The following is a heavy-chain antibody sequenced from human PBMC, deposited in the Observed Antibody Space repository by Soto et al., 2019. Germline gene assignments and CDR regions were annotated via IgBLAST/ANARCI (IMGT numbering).Heavy chain of an antibody. Sequence: DVQLLESGGGLVQPGGSLRLSCAASGFTFSNYAMGWVRQAPGKGLEWVSSISTSIDATYYADSVKGRFTISRDDSKNTLYLQMNSLRAEDTAVYYCAKDRTVAARNFDHWGQGTLVTVSS. D-gene: IGHD6-6*01. J-gene: IGHJ4*02. V-gene: IGHV3-23*01. CDR1: GFTFSNYA. CDR3: AKDRTVAARNFDH. CDR2: ISTSIDAT.